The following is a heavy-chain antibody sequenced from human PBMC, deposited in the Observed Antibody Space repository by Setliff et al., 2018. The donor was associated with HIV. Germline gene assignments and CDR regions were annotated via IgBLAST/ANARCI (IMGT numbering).Heavy chain of an antibody. CDR2: ISAYNGYT. J-gene: IGHJ6*03. V-gene: IGHV1-18*01. Sequence: GASVKVSCKASGGTFSSYAISWVRQAPGQGLEWMGWISAYNGYTNYAQKLQGRVTMTRDTSTSTAYMELRSLRSDDTAVYYCARDMGTSEYYYYMDVWGKGTTVTVSS. CDR1: GGTFSSYA. CDR3: ARDMGTSEYYYYMDV. D-gene: IGHD1-7*01.